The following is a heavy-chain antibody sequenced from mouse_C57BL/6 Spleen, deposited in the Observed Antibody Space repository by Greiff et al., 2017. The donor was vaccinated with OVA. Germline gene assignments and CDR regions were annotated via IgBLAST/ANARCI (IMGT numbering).Heavy chain of an antibody. J-gene: IGHJ4*01. Sequence: VKLVESGPGLVAPSQSLSITCTVSGFSLTSYGVHWVRQPPGKGLEWLVVIWSDGSTTYNSALKSRLSISKDNSKSQVFLKMNSLQTDDTAMYYCARHEDSNYVNAMDYWGQGTSVTVSS. CDR3: ARHEDSNYVNAMDY. CDR1: GFSLTSYG. V-gene: IGHV2-6-1*01. D-gene: IGHD2-5*01. CDR2: IWSDGST.